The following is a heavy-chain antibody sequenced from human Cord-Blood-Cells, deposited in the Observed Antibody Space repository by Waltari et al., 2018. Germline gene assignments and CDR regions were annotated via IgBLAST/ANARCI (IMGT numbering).Heavy chain of an antibody. CDR3: VRPHSGRYSSSWYYFDY. J-gene: IGHJ4*02. V-gene: IGHV1-69*01. CDR1: GGTFSSYA. CDR2: IIPIFGTA. D-gene: IGHD6-13*01. Sequence: QVQLVQSGAEVKKPGSSVKVSCKASGGTFSSYAISWVRQAPGQGLEWVGGIIPIFGTANYAQKFQGRVTITADESTSTAYMELSSLRSEDTAVYYCVRPHSGRYSSSWYYFDYWGQGTLVTVSS.